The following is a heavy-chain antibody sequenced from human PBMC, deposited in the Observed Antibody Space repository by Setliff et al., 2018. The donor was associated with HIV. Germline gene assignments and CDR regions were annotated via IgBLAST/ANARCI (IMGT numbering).Heavy chain of an antibody. V-gene: IGHV1-3*01. J-gene: IGHJ6*02. CDR1: GYTFTSYA. D-gene: IGHD2-15*01. Sequence: ASVKVSCKASGYTFTSYAMHWVRQAPGQRLEWMGWINAGNGNTKYSQKFQGRVTITRDTSASTAYMELSSLRSEDTAVYYCARDSRDIVVVIAPEPEPYYFYGMDVWGEGTTVTVS. CDR3: ARDSRDIVVVIAPEPEPYYFYGMDV. CDR2: INAGNGNT.